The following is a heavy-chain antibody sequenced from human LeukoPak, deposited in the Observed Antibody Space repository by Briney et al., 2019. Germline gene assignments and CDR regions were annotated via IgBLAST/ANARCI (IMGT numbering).Heavy chain of an antibody. J-gene: IGHJ3*02. V-gene: IGHV4-61*02. Sequence: SETLSLTCTVSGGSFSSGSYYWGWIRQPAGKGLEWIGRIYTSGSTNYNPSLKSRVTISVDTSKNQFSLKLSSVTAADTAVYYCARGRYYYDSSGYSSDDAFDIWGQGTMVTVSS. CDR1: GGSFSSGSYY. D-gene: IGHD3-22*01. CDR3: ARGRYYYDSSGYSSDDAFDI. CDR2: IYTSGST.